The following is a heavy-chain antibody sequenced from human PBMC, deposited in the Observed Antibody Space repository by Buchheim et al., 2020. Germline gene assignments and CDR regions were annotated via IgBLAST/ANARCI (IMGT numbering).Heavy chain of an antibody. CDR3: ARIQHGGAFGGVIVIDY. J-gene: IGHJ4*02. Sequence: QLQLQESGPGLVKPSETLSLTCTVSGGSISSGGYYWSWIRQHPGKGLEWIGYIYYSGSTYYNPSLKSRVTISVDTSKNQFSLKLSSVTAADTAVYYCARIQHGGAFGGVIVIDYWGQGTL. D-gene: IGHD3-16*02. V-gene: IGHV4-31*03. CDR1: GGSISSGGYY. CDR2: IYYSGST.